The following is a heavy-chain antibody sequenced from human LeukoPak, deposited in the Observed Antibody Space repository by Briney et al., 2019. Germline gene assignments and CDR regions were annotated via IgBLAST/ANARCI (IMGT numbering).Heavy chain of an antibody. D-gene: IGHD6-19*01. V-gene: IGHV4-34*01. Sequence: SETVSLTCAVYGGSFSGYYWSWIRQPPGKGLEWIGEINHSGSTTNNPPLYRRVTISVDKSKNQFSLKLSSVTAADTATYYCARVTLYRGWSYYRDFWGQGSQVTVSS. CDR2: INHSGST. J-gene: IGHJ4*02. CDR1: GGSFSGYY. CDR3: ARVTLYRGWSYYRDF.